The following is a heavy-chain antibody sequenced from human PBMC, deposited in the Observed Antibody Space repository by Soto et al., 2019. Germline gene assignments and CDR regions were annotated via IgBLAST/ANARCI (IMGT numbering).Heavy chain of an antibody. Sequence: GASVKVSCKASGGTFSSYAISWVRQAPGQGLEWMGGIIPIFGTANYAQKFQGRVTITADESTSTAYMELSSLRSEDTAVYYCARDWARRYFDWHNWFDPWGQGTLVTVSS. J-gene: IGHJ5*02. V-gene: IGHV1-69*13. CDR2: IIPIFGTA. D-gene: IGHD3-9*01. CDR1: GGTFSSYA. CDR3: ARDWARRYFDWHNWFDP.